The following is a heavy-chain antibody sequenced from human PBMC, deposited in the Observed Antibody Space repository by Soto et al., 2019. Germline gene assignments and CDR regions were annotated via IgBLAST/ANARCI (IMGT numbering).Heavy chain of an antibody. D-gene: IGHD3-22*01. CDR2: ISGGGEII. V-gene: IGHV3-11*01. CDR1: GFIFSDLY. J-gene: IGHJ4*02. Sequence: PVGSLRLSCAASGFIFSDLYMTWIRQAPGKGLEWLSYISGGGEIIHYADSVRGRFTVSRDNRRNLLYLQMSSLRAEDTAVYYCARSGYYYDRLSDYWGQGTLVTVSS. CDR3: ARSGYYYDRLSDY.